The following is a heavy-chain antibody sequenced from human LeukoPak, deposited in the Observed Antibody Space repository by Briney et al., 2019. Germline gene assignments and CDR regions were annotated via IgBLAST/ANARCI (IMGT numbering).Heavy chain of an antibody. CDR3: AKDDYYDTSGYRD. J-gene: IGHJ4*02. CDR1: GFTFSSYG. V-gene: IGHV3-30*18. D-gene: IGHD3-22*01. CDR2: ISYDVGKK. Sequence: GGSLRLSCAATGFTFSSYGMHWVRQAPGKGLEWVAVISYDVGKKYYADSVKGRFTISRDNSKNTLYLQMNSLRAEDTAVYYCAKDDYYDTSGYRDWGQGTLVTVSS.